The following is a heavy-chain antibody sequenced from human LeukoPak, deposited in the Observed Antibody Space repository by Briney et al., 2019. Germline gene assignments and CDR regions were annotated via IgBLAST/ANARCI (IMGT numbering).Heavy chain of an antibody. CDR1: GFTFSTSA. J-gene: IGHJ5*02. D-gene: IGHD6-19*01. V-gene: IGHV3-74*01. CDR2: INTDGSST. Sequence: PGGSLRLSCAASGFTFSTSAMSWVRQAPGKGPVWVSRINTDGSSTSYADSVKGRFTISRDNAKNTLYLQMNSLRAEDTAVYYCARALAVTGTGGFDPWGQGTLVTVSS. CDR3: ARALAVTGTGGFDP.